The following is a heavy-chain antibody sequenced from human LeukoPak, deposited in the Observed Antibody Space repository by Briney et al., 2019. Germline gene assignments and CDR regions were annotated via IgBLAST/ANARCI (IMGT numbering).Heavy chain of an antibody. D-gene: IGHD2-8*01. V-gene: IGHV1-2*02. CDR1: GYTFTGYY. CDR2: INPNTGGT. J-gene: IGHJ6*02. Sequence: ASVKVSCKASGYTFTGYYIHWVRQAPGQGLEWMGWINPNTGGTNCAQKFQGRVTMTRDTSISTAYMELSRLRSDDTAVYYCARSRTYPTGMDVWGQGTTVTVSS. CDR3: ARSRTYPTGMDV.